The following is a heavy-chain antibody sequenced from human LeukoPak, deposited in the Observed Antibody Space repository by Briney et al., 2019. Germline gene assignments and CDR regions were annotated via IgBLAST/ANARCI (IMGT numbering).Heavy chain of an antibody. CDR1: GFTFSSYD. J-gene: IGHJ4*02. CDR2: IRPSGDNT. V-gene: IGHV3-23*01. D-gene: IGHD2-15*01. Sequence: GGSLRLSCAASGFTFSSYDMTWVRQAPGGGLEWVSSIRPSGDNTYYGDSVKGRFTISRDNSKNTLYLQMNSLRAEDTAVYYCARGGPWSVAATSFHWGQGTLVTVSS. CDR3: ARGGPWSVAATSFH.